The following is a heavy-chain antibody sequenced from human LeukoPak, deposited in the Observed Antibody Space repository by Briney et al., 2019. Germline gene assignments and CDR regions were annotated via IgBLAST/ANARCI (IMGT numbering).Heavy chain of an antibody. CDR2: IKSKTDGGTT. Sequence: PGRSLRLSCAASGFTFSSYTMHWVRQAPGKGLEWVGRIKSKTDGGTTDYAAPVKGRFTISRDDSKNTLYLQMNSLKTEDTAVYYCTTDHSSGWSGNYWGQGTLVTVSS. J-gene: IGHJ4*02. CDR3: TTDHSSGWSGNY. V-gene: IGHV3-15*01. CDR1: GFTFSSYT. D-gene: IGHD6-19*01.